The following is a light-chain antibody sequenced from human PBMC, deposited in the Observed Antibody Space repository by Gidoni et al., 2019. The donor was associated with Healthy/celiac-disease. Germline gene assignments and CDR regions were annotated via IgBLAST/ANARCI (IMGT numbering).Light chain of an antibody. CDR1: SSNIGAGYD. Sequence: QSVLTQPHSVSGAPGQRVTISCTGSSSNIGAGYDVHWYQQLPGTAPKLLIYGNSTRPSGVPDRFSGSKSGTSASLAISGLQSEDEADYYCQSYDSSLSGSVFGGGTKLTVL. CDR2: GNS. J-gene: IGLJ2*01. V-gene: IGLV1-40*01. CDR3: QSYDSSLSGSV.